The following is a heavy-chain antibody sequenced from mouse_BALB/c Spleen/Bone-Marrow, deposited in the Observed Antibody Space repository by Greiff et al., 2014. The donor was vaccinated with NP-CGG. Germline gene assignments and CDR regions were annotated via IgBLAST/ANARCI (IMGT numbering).Heavy chain of an antibody. CDR1: GYTLTSYW. CDR2: IYPGRGIT. J-gene: IGHJ4*01. D-gene: IGHD1-2*01. V-gene: IGHV1-55*01. Sequence: QVQLQQSGAELVKPGASVKMSCKASGYTLTSYWINWVKQRPGQGLEWIGDIYPGRGITNYNEKFKSKATLTLDTSSSTAYMQLSSLTSEDSAVYYCSRSFITTAYYAMDYWGQGTSVTVSS. CDR3: SRSFITTAYYAMDY.